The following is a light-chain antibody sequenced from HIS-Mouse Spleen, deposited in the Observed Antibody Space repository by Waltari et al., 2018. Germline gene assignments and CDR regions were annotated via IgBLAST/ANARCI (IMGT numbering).Light chain of an antibody. J-gene: IGLJ1*01. V-gene: IGLV2-11*01. Sequence: QSALTHPRSVSGSPGQSVTISCTGTSSAVGGYNSVSWYQHHPGQAPKLMIYDVSQRPSGVPDRFSGSKSGNTASLTISGLQAEDEADYYCCSYAGSYTYVFGTGTKVTVL. CDR3: CSYAGSYTYV. CDR2: DVS. CDR1: SSAVGGYNS.